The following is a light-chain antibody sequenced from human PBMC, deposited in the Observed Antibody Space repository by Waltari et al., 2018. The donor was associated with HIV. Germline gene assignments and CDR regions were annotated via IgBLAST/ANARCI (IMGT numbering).Light chain of an antibody. CDR1: SSDVGDYDY. CDR3: SSYGDNNKYL. Sequence: QSVLTQPPSASESLGQSVTISCTGTSSDVGDYDYVSWYQQHPGKAPKLLIFGVNKRPSGVPDRFSGSKSGTTASLTVSGRQAEDEADYYCSSYGDNNKYLFGTGTKVTVL. CDR2: GVN. J-gene: IGLJ1*01. V-gene: IGLV2-8*01.